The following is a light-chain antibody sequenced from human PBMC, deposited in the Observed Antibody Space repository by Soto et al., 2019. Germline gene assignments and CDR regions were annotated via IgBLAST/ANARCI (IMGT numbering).Light chain of an antibody. V-gene: IGLV2-14*01. CDR3: ASYTISNTRV. CDR2: EVN. Sequence: QSALTQPASVSGSPGQSITISCTGSNSDVGAYNYVSWYQHHPGKAPKLIIYEVNDRPSGVSHRFSGSKSGNTASLTISGLQADDGAVYYCASYTISNTRVFGGGTQLTVL. CDR1: NSDVGAYNY. J-gene: IGLJ3*02.